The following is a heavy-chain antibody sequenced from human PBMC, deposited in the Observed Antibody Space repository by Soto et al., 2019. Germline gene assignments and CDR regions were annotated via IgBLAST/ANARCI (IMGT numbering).Heavy chain of an antibody. Sequence: PGGSLRLSCAASGFTFSSYSMNWVRQAPGKGLEWVSSISSSSSYIYYADSVKGRFTISRDNAKNSLYLQMNSLRAEDTAVYYCAMSALDYGGNICYDYWGQGTLVTVSS. CDR1: GFTFSSYS. V-gene: IGHV3-21*01. CDR3: AMSALDYGGNICYDY. J-gene: IGHJ4*02. CDR2: ISSSSSYI. D-gene: IGHD4-17*01.